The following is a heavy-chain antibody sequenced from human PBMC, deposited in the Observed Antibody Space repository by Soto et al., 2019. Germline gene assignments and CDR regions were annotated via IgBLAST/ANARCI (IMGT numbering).Heavy chain of an antibody. V-gene: IGHV3-30-3*01. D-gene: IGHD3-3*01. CDR3: ARTVPLRFLIRYGMDV. CDR1: GGTFSSYA. Sequence: SCKASGGTFSSYAISWVRQAPGKGLEWVAVISYDGSNKYYADSVKGRFTISRDNSKNTLYLQMNSLRAEDTAVYYCARTVPLRFLIRYGMDVWGQGTTVTVSS. CDR2: ISYDGSNK. J-gene: IGHJ6*02.